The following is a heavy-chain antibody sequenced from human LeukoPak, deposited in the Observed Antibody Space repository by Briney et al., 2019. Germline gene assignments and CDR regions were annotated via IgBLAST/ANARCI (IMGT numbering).Heavy chain of an antibody. D-gene: IGHD1-26*01. CDR2: ISWNSGSI. CDR3: AKDRSGSYSNWFDP. V-gene: IGHV3-9*01. Sequence: SLILSCAASGFTFDDYAMHWVRQAPGKGLEWVSGISWNSGSIGYADSVKGRFTISRDNAKNSLYLQMNSLRAEDTALYYCAKDRSGSYSNWFDPWGQGTLVTVSS. CDR1: GFTFDDYA. J-gene: IGHJ5*02.